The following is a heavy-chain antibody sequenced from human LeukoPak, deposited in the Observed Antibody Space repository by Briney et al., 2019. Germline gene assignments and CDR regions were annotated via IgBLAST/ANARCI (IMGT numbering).Heavy chain of an antibody. Sequence: SGGSLRLSCAASGFTFSSYVMSWVRQAPGKGLEWVSTISGGGGSTYYADSVKGRFTISRDNSKNTLYVQMNSLRAEDTAVYYCAKRIGSCNSISCLYFDHWGQGALVTVSS. D-gene: IGHD2-2*01. CDR1: GFTFSSYV. V-gene: IGHV3-23*01. CDR2: ISGGGGST. J-gene: IGHJ4*02. CDR3: AKRIGSCNSISCLYFDH.